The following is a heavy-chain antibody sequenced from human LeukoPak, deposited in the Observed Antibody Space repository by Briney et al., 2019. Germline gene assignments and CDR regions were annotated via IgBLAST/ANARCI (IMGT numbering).Heavy chain of an antibody. CDR2: MNPNSGNT. J-gene: IGHJ4*02. Sequence: ASVKVSCKASGYTLTSYYMHWVRQAPGQGLEWMGWMNPNSGNTGYAQKFQGRVTITRNTSISTAYMELSSLRSEDTAVYYCARARGIAARVFDYWGQGTLVTVSS. V-gene: IGHV1-8*03. CDR3: ARARGIAARVFDY. CDR1: GYTLTSYY. D-gene: IGHD6-6*01.